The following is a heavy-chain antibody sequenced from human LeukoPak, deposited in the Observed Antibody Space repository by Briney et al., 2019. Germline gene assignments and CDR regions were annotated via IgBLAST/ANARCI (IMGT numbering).Heavy chain of an antibody. V-gene: IGHV3-15*01. Sequence: GSLRLSCAASGFTFSNAWMSWVRQAPGKGLEWVGRIKSKTDGGTTDYAAPVKGRFTISRDDPKNTLYLQMNSLKTEDTAVYYCTTDQGGYSYGFYYYMDVWGKGTTVTISS. CDR1: GFTFSNAW. CDR3: TTDQGGYSYGFYYYMDV. CDR2: IKSKTDGGTT. D-gene: IGHD5-18*01. J-gene: IGHJ6*03.